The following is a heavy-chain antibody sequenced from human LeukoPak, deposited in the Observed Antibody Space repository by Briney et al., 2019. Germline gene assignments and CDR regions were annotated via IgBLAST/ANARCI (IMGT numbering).Heavy chain of an antibody. Sequence: GESLKISCKGSGYSFTSYWIGWVRQMPGKGLEWMGIIYPGDSDTRYSPSFQGQVTISADKSVSTAYLQWSSLKASDSAMYYCARQGSGWYDGFEYWGQGTLVTVSS. V-gene: IGHV5-51*01. D-gene: IGHD6-19*01. CDR1: GYSFTSYW. CDR3: ARQGSGWYDGFEY. J-gene: IGHJ4*02. CDR2: IYPGDSDT.